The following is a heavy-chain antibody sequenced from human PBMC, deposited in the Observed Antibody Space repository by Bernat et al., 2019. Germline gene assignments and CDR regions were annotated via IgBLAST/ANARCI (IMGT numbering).Heavy chain of an antibody. CDR1: GYTFTSYD. J-gene: IGHJ4*02. Sequence: QGQLVQSGAEVKKPGASVKVSCKTSGYTFTSYDMHWVRQTPGQGLEWMGIINPSGGSTSYAQKCPDRVTITSSRSTSTVSMKLRSMRSEDTSVYYCAGKWDDSIGYYYPEDYFDYWGQGTLVTVSS. V-gene: IGHV1-46*03. D-gene: IGHD3-22*01. CDR2: INPSGGST. CDR3: AGKWDDSIGYYYPEDYFDY.